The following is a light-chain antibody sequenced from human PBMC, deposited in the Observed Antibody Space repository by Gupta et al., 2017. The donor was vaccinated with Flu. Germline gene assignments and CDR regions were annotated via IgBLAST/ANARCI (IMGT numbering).Light chain of an antibody. CDR1: NIGGKS. V-gene: IGLV3-21*02. CDR2: DDT. CDR3: QVWDGSSDHPVV. Sequence: SYILPQPPSVSVAPGQTAMVTFGGNNIGGKSVHWYQQQPGQAPVVVVYDDTDRPSGIPERISGSNSGNTATLTISRVEAGDEADYFCQVWDGSSDHPVVFGGGTKLTVL. J-gene: IGLJ2*01.